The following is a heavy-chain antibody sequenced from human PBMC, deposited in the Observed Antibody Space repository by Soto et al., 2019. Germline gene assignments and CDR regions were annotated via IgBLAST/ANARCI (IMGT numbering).Heavy chain of an antibody. CDR3: ASKNIGYDSNYFDY. V-gene: IGHV1-69*06. Sequence: SVKVSCKASGGTFSSYAISWVRQAPGQGLEWMGGIIPIFGTANYAQKFQGRVTITADKSTSTAYMELSSLRSEDTAVYYCASKNIGYDSNYFDYWGQGTLVTVSS. D-gene: IGHD5-12*01. J-gene: IGHJ4*02. CDR2: IIPIFGTA. CDR1: GGTFSSYA.